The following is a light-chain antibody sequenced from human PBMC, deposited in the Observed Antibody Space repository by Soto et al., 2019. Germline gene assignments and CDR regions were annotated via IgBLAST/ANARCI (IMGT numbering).Light chain of an antibody. CDR2: GAS. J-gene: IGKJ1*01. CDR1: QSVSSSY. V-gene: IGKV3-20*01. Sequence: EIVLTQSPGTLSLSAGERTTLSCRASQSVSSSYLAWYQQKPGQAPRLLIYGASNRATGIPDRFSGIGSGTDFTLTISRMQPEDFAVYYCQQYGSPGTFGQGTKVDIK. CDR3: QQYGSPGT.